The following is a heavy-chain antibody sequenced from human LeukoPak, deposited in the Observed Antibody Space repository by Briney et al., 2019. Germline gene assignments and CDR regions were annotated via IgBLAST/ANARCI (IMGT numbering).Heavy chain of an antibody. Sequence: PGGSLRLSCAASGFTFSSYSMNWVRQAPGKGLEWVSSISSSSSYIYYADSVKGRFTISRDNAKNSLYLQMNSLRAEDTAVYYCARDSADDYGDPYGMDVWGQGTTVTVSS. CDR3: ARDSADDYGDPYGMDV. J-gene: IGHJ6*02. D-gene: IGHD4-17*01. CDR2: ISSSSSYI. CDR1: GFTFSSYS. V-gene: IGHV3-21*01.